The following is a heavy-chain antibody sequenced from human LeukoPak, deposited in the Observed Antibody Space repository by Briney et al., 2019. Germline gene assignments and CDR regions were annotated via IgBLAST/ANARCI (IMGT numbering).Heavy chain of an antibody. Sequence: GGSLRLSCAASGFTFSSYEMNWVRQAPGKGLEWVSSISSSSSYIFYADSVKGRFTISRDNAKNSLYLQMSSLRAEDTAVYYCARIGRFTSTFDIWGQGTMVTVSS. D-gene: IGHD3-10*01. V-gene: IGHV3-21*01. CDR1: GFTFSSYE. CDR2: ISSSSSYI. J-gene: IGHJ3*02. CDR3: ARIGRFTSTFDI.